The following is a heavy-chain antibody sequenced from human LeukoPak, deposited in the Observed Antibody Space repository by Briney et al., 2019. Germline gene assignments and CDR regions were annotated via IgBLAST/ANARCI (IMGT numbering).Heavy chain of an antibody. D-gene: IGHD2-15*01. Sequence: SETLSLTCTVSGYSISSGYYWGWIRQPPGKGLEWIGSIYHSGSTFYNPSLKSRATISVDTSKNQFPLRLTSVTATDTCVYYCARLSGIYCDRGSCFNYFDSWGQGALVTVSS. CDR3: ARLSGIYCDRGSCFNYFDS. J-gene: IGHJ5*01. CDR1: GYSISSGYY. CDR2: IYHSGST. V-gene: IGHV4-38-2*02.